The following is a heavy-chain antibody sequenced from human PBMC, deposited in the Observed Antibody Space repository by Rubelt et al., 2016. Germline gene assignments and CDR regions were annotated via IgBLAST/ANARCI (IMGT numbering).Heavy chain of an antibody. CDR3: TRGRGGISVDYFGG. J-gene: IGHJ4*02. D-gene: IGHD5-24*01. CDR2: IRSKAYGGTT. V-gene: IGHV3-49*04. Sequence: EVQLLESGGGLVQPGWSLRLSCAASGFTFSSYAMSWVRQAPGKGLEWSGYIRSKAYGGTTEYAAFVSGWLSIAGDDCNSVTSLRVSRLTAEDADVYYCTRGRGGISVDYFGGWGQGILVAVGS. CDR1: GFTFSSYA.